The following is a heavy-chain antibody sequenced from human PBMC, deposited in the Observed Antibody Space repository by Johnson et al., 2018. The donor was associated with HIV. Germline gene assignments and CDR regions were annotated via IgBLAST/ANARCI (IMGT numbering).Heavy chain of an antibody. CDR2: ISYDGSNK. Sequence: QMMLVESGGGVVQPGESRRLSCAASGFTFSSYALHWVRQAPGKGLEWVAVISYDGSNKYYADSVKGRFTISRDNSKNTLYLQMNSLRAEDTAVYYCAKTYSGYLIGSDAFDLWGQGTMFTVSS. CDR1: GFTFSSYA. V-gene: IGHV3-30*18. D-gene: IGHD3-22*01. CDR3: AKTYSGYLIGSDAFDL. J-gene: IGHJ3*01.